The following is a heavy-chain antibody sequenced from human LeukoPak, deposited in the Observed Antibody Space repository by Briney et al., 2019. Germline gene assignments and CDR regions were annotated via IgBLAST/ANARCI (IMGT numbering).Heavy chain of an antibody. CDR3: ARERGDYSEIIQGSFGY. J-gene: IGHJ4*02. V-gene: IGHV4-34*01. D-gene: IGHD4-17*01. CDR2: INHSGST. Sequence: GSLRLSCAASGFPSSSYWMSWIRQPPGKGLEWIGEINHSGSTNYNPSLKSRVTISVDTSKDQFSLKLSSVTAADTAVYYCARERGDYSEIIQGSFGYWGQGTLVTVSS. CDR1: GFPSSSYW.